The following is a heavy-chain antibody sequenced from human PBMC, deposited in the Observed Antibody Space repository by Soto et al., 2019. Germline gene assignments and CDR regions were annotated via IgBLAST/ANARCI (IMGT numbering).Heavy chain of an antibody. D-gene: IGHD2-15*01. V-gene: IGHV3-23*01. Sequence: EVQLLESGGGLVQPGASLRLSCAVSGFIVGNYMMTWVRQAPGKGLEWVSTIRDGGESTYYADSVKGRVTISRDNSKNTFYLQMDSLVVQNTAVYYCAPPVHSRVGSCHYDAVDLLGPGTMVTFAS. CDR3: APPVHSRVGSCHYDAVDL. CDR1: GFIVGNYM. J-gene: IGHJ3*01. CDR2: IRDGGEST.